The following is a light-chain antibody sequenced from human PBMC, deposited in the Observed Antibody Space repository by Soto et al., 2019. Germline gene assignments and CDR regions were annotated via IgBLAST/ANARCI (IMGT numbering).Light chain of an antibody. CDR3: QQSYSTPPT. V-gene: IGKV1-39*01. CDR1: QSISSY. J-gene: IGKJ1*01. CDR2: AAS. Sequence: DIQMTQSPSSLSASVVDRVTITCRASQSISSYLNWYQQKPGKAPKLLIYAASSLQSGVPSRFSGSGSGTDCTLTISSLQPEDFATYSCQQSYSTPPTFGQGTKVEIK.